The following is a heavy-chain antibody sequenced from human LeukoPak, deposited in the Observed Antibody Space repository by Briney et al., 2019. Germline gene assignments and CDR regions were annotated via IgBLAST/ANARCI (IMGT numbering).Heavy chain of an antibody. CDR1: GFTFTSLE. Sequence: GGSLRLSCAASGFTFTSLEMAWVRQAPGKGLEWLSYISVHGNAVFSPDSVKGRFTISRDNAKNSVYLQMNGLRAEDTAIYFCAGALTMGYYFGYWGQGTLVTVSS. D-gene: IGHD3-10*01. CDR2: ISVHGNAV. J-gene: IGHJ4*02. CDR3: AGALTMGYYFGY. V-gene: IGHV3-48*03.